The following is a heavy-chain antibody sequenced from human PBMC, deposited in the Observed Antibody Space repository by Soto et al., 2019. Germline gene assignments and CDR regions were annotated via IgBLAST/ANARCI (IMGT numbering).Heavy chain of an antibody. D-gene: IGHD4-17*01. CDR3: VKDDGGYPSTAPH. J-gene: IGHJ4*02. Sequence: EVRLVESGGGLVQPGGSLRLSCAVSGITISNYPMSWVRQAPGKGLDWVSGISGSGDTTYYADSAKGRFTISKDISKNSLFLQLDSLRVEDSALYFCVKDDGGYPSTAPHWGQGTLVTVSP. CDR2: ISGSGDTT. CDR1: GITISNYP. V-gene: IGHV3-23*04.